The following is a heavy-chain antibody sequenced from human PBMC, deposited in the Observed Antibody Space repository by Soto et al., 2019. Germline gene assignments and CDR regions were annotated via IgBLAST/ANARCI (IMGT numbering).Heavy chain of an antibody. CDR3: AREDGDYVLSPLFDP. V-gene: IGHV3-30-3*01. CDR1: GFTFSSYA. J-gene: IGHJ5*02. D-gene: IGHD4-17*01. CDR2: ISYDGSNK. Sequence: QVQLVESGGGVVQPGRSLRLSCAASGFTFSSYAMHWVRQAPGKGLEWVAVISYDGSNKYYADSVKGRFIISRDNSKNTLYLQMNSLRAEDTAVYYCAREDGDYVLSPLFDPWGQGTLVTVSS.